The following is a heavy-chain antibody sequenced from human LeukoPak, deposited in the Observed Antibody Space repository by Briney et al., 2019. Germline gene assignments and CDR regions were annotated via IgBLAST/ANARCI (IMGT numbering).Heavy chain of an antibody. CDR3: ATAEWEYFYFDS. J-gene: IGHJ4*02. D-gene: IGHD1-26*01. Sequence: SETLSLTCSVSGGSVTGGGYYWSWIRQHPGKGLEWIGFASYSGGTYYNPSLMGRITISVDRSQNQFSLRMRDVTAADTAVYFCATAEWEYFYFDSWGQGALVAVSS. V-gene: IGHV4-31*03. CDR2: ASYSGGT. CDR1: GGSVTGGGYY.